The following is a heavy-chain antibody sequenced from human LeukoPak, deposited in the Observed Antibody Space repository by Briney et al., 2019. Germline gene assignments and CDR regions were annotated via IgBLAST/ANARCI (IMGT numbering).Heavy chain of an antibody. CDR3: AKDYDSSGYYFDY. J-gene: IGHJ4*02. V-gene: IGHV3-23*01. D-gene: IGHD3-22*01. CDR1: GFTCSSYA. CDR2: FSGSGGST. Sequence: GGSLRLSCAASGFTCSSYAMSWVRQAPGKGLECISGFSGSGGSTYYADSVKGRFTISRDNSKNTLYLQMNSLRAEDTAVYYCAKDYDSSGYYFDYWGQGTLVTVSS.